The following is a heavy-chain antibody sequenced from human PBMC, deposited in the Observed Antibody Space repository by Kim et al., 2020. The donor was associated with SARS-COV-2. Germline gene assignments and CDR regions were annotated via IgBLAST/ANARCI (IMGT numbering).Heavy chain of an antibody. J-gene: IGHJ5*02. CDR1: GGTFSSYA. CDR2: IIPIFGTA. CDR3: ARVPETYYYDSSGYP. V-gene: IGHV1-69*13. Sequence: SVKVSCKASGGTFSSYAISWVRQAPGQGLEWMGGIIPIFGTANYAQKFQGRVTITADESTSTAYMELSSLRSEDTAVYYCARVPETYYYDSSGYPWGQGTLVTVSS. D-gene: IGHD3-22*01.